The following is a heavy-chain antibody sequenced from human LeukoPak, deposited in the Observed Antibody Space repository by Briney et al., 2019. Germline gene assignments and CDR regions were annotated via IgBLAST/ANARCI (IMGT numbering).Heavy chain of an antibody. CDR3: ARAVLWFGEPWDYFDY. J-gene: IGHJ4*02. CDR1: GFTFSGYS. CDR2: ISSSSSYI. D-gene: IGHD3-10*01. V-gene: IGHV3-21*01. Sequence: GGSLRLSCAASGFTFSGYSMNWVRQAPGKGLEWVSSISSSSSYIYYADSVKGRFTISRDNAKNSLYLQMNSLRAEDTAVYYCARAVLWFGEPWDYFDYWGQGTLVTVSS.